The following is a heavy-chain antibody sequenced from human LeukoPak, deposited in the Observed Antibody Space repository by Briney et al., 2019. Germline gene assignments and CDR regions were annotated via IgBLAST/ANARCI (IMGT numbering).Heavy chain of an antibody. Sequence: PEASVKVSCKASGYTFTGYYMHWVRQAPGQGLEWMGWINPNSGGTNYAQKFQGRVTMTRDTSISTAYMELSRLRSDDTAVYYCARDGDTTVTTSYYYYYYYMDVWGKGTTVTVSS. CDR3: ARDGDTTVTTSYYYYYYYMDV. V-gene: IGHV1-2*02. CDR2: INPNSGGT. D-gene: IGHD4-17*01. CDR1: GYTFTGYY. J-gene: IGHJ6*03.